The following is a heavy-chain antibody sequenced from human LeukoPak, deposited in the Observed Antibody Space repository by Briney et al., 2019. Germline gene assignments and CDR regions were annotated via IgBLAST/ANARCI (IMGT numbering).Heavy chain of an antibody. D-gene: IGHD3-10*01. CDR3: ARGAGYYGSGSYRFDWFDP. CDR1: GGSFSGYY. Sequence: SETLSLTCAVYGGSFSGYYWSWIRQPPGKGLEWIGEINHSGSTNYNPSLKSRVTISVDTSKNQFSLKLSSVTAADTAVYYCARGAGYYGSGSYRFDWFDPWGQGTLVTVSS. CDR2: INHSGST. V-gene: IGHV4-34*01. J-gene: IGHJ5*02.